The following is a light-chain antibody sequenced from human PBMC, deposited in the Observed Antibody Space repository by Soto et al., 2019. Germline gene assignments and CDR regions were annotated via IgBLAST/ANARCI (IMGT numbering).Light chain of an antibody. J-gene: IGLJ2*01. CDR2: DVT. Sequence: QSALTQPPSASGSPGQSVTISCAGSSSDVGGYNYVSWYQHHPGNAPKLMIYDVTRRPSGVPDRFSGSKSGNTASLTVSGLQAEDEADYYCTSYAGSNNLVFGGGTKLTVL. CDR1: SSDVGGYNY. CDR3: TSYAGSNNLV. V-gene: IGLV2-8*01.